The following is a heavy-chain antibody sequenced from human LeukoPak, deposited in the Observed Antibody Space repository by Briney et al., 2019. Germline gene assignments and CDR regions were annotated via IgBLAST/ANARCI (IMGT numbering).Heavy chain of an antibody. CDR1: GGSISSYY. Sequence: SETLSLTCTVCGGSISSYYWRWMRQPPGKGLEWIGYMYTSGSTNYNPSLKSRVPISVDTSKNQFSLKLSSVTAADTAVYYCARLDSSSSGYYYYYMDVWGKGTTVTVSS. CDR3: ARLDSSSSGYYYYYMDV. D-gene: IGHD6-6*01. V-gene: IGHV4-4*09. CDR2: MYTSGST. J-gene: IGHJ6*03.